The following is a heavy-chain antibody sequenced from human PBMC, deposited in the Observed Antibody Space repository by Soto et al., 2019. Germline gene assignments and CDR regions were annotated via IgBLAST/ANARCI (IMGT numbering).Heavy chain of an antibody. V-gene: IGHV3-15*07. CDR3: ASEDTGMGGVGFDY. Sequence: EVQLVESGGGLVKPGGSLRLSCAASGFTFSNAWMNWVRQAPGKGLEWVGLIKRKTDAGTTDYAAPVKGRFTISRDDSKNTLFLEMNSLKTEDTAVYYCASEDTGMGGVGFDYWGQGTPVTVSS. CDR1: GFTFSNAW. J-gene: IGHJ4*03. CDR2: IKRKTDAGTT. D-gene: IGHD5-18*01.